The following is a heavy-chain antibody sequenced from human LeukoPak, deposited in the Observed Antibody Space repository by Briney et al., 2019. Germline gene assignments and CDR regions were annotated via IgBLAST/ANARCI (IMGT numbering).Heavy chain of an antibody. Sequence: SSETLSLTCAVYGGSFSGYYWSWIRQPPGKGLEWIGEINHSGSTNYNPSLKSRVTISVDTSKNQFSLKLSSVTAADTAVYYCASYDYSKTQDGMDVWGQGTTVTVSS. D-gene: IGHD4-11*01. CDR1: GGSFSGYY. J-gene: IGHJ6*02. V-gene: IGHV4-34*01. CDR2: INHSGST. CDR3: ASYDYSKTQDGMDV.